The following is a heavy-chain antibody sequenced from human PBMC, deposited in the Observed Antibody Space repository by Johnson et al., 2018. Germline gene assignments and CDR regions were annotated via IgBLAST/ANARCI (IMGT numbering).Heavy chain of an antibody. CDR2: MNPNSGNT. Sequence: QVQLVQCGAEVKKPGASVKVSCKASGYTFTSYDINWVRQATGQGLEWMGWMNPNSGNTGYAQKFEGRVTMTRNTSISTAYMELSSLRSEDTAVYYCASAYDYGDLGAFDIWGQGTMVTVSA. J-gene: IGHJ3*02. D-gene: IGHD4-17*01. CDR1: GYTFTSYD. V-gene: IGHV1-8*01. CDR3: ASAYDYGDLGAFDI.